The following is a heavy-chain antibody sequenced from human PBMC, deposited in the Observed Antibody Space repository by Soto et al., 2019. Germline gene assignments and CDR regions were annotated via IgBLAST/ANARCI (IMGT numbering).Heavy chain of an antibody. V-gene: IGHV4-39*01. CDR3: ARQVYGGSLGGNWFGP. CDR2: ISHDGHA. J-gene: IGHJ5*02. D-gene: IGHD4-17*01. CDR1: DDSISDSRYY. Sequence: PSETLSLTCSVLDDSISDSRYYWGWIRQSPEKGLEWIGSISHDGHAYYNPPLKSRVTLFADTSRNQFSMKMKSVTVADTALYLRARQVYGGSLGGNWFGPWGQRAKVNVYS.